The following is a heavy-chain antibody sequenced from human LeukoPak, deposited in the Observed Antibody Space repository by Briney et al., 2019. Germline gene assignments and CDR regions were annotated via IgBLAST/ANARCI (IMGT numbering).Heavy chain of an antibody. Sequence: SETLSLTCTVPGGSISSYYWSRIRQPPGKGLEWIGYIYYSGRTNYNPSLKSRVTISVDTSKNQFPLKLSSVTAADWALNCCARLKGLLDFWSGTPPYMDVWGKGTTVTVSS. CDR2: IYYSGRT. CDR3: ARLKGLLDFWSGTPPYMDV. CDR1: GGSISSYY. D-gene: IGHD3-3*01. J-gene: IGHJ6*03. V-gene: IGHV4-59*08.